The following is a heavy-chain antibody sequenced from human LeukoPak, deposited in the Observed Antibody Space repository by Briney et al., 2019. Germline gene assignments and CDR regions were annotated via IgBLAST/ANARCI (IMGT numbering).Heavy chain of an antibody. V-gene: IGHV1-18*01. CDR1: GVSFRNYA. CDR3: ARDLAVVPAAPPDY. D-gene: IGHD2-2*01. J-gene: IGHJ4*02. CDR2: ISAYNGNT. Sequence: ASVKVSCRASGVSFRNYALSWVRQAPGQGLEWMGWISAYNGNTNYAQKLQGRVTMTTDTSTSTAYMELRSLGSDDTAVYYCARDLAVVPAAPPDYWGQGTLVTVSS.